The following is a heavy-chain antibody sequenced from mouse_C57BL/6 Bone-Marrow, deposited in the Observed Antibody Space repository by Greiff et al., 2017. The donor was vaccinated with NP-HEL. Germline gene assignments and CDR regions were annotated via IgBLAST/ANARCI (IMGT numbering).Heavy chain of an antibody. Sequence: VQLKESGGGLVQPGGSMKLSCAASGFTFSDAWMDWVRQSPEKGLEWVAEIRNKANNHATYYAESVKGRFTISRDDSKSSVYLQMNSLRAEDTGIYYCTRDYGSSHWYFDVWGTGTTVTVSS. CDR3: TRDYGSSHWYFDV. CDR1: GFTFSDAW. CDR2: IRNKANNHAT. J-gene: IGHJ1*03. V-gene: IGHV6-6*01. D-gene: IGHD1-1*01.